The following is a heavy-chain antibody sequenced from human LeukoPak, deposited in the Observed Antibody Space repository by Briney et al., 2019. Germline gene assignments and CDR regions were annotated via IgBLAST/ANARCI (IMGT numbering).Heavy chain of an antibody. Sequence: GGSLRLSRAASGFTFSSYAMSWVRQAPGKGLEWVSAISGSGGSTYYADSVKGRFTISRDNSKNTLYLQMNSLRAEDTAVYYCAKAYLHYDILTGSDYWGQGTLVTVSS. CDR2: ISGSGGST. CDR1: GFTFSSYA. V-gene: IGHV3-23*01. D-gene: IGHD3-9*01. CDR3: AKAYLHYDILTGSDY. J-gene: IGHJ4*02.